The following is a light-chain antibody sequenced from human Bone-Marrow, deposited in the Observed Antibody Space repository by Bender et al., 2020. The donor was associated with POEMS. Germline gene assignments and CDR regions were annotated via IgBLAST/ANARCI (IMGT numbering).Light chain of an antibody. CDR2: EVT. CDR3: CSYADRDTLI. J-gene: IGLJ2*01. CDR1: RSDVGSYDL. V-gene: IGLV2-23*02. Sequence: QSALTQPASVSGSPGQSITISCTGTRSDVGSYDLVSWYQQHPGKAPTLLIYEVTKRPSGVSDRFSGSKSGNTASLTISGLQADDEADYYCCSYADRDTLIFGGGTKLTVL.